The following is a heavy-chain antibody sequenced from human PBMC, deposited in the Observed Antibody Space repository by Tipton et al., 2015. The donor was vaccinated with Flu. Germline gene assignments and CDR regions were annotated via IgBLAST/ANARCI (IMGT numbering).Heavy chain of an antibody. V-gene: IGHV4-61*02. Sequence: TLSLTCTVSGGSISSGTYFWSWIRQPAGKGPEWIGRIYTSGSTNYSPSLKSRVTISIDTSKNQFSLKLSSVTAADTAVYYCARGRYCSRTSCYLDYWGQGTLVTVSS. D-gene: IGHD2-2*01. CDR3: ARGRYCSRTSCYLDY. CDR1: GGSISSGTYF. J-gene: IGHJ4*02. CDR2: IYTSGST.